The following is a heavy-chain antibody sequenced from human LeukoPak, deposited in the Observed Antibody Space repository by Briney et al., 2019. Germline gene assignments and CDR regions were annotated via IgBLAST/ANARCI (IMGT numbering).Heavy chain of an antibody. V-gene: IGHV3-30*02. CDR1: GFTFSSYG. D-gene: IGHD3-22*01. J-gene: IGHJ6*03. Sequence: GGSLRLSCAAPGFTFSSYGMHWVRQAPGKGLEWVAFIRYDGSNKYYADSVKGRFTISRDNSKNRLYLQMNSLRAEDTAVYYCAKDNGPDYYDSSGYYDPYYMGVWGKGTTVTVSS. CDR2: IRYDGSNK. CDR3: AKDNGPDYYDSSGYYDPYYMGV.